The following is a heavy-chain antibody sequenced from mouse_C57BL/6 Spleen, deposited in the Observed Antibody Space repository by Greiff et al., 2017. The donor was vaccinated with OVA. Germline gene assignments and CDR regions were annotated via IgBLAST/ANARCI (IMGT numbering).Heavy chain of an antibody. Sequence: EVKLMESGGGLVKPGGSLKLSCAASGFTFSSYAMSWVRQTPEKRLEWVATISDGGSYTYYPDNVKGRFTISRDNAKNNLYLQMSHLKSDDTAMYYCYSNYAHYYAMDYWGQGTSVTVSS. CDR2: ISDGGSYT. CDR1: GFTFSSYA. D-gene: IGHD2-5*01. J-gene: IGHJ4*01. CDR3: YSNYAHYYAMDY. V-gene: IGHV5-4*03.